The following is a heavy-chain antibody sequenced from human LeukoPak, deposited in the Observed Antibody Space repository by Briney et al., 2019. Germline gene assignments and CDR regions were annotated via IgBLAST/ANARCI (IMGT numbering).Heavy chain of an antibody. J-gene: IGHJ4*02. CDR2: ILYSGST. CDR1: GGSISSSSAY. CDR3: ARDTGNFDVDY. D-gene: IGHD1-26*01. V-gene: IGHV4-39*01. Sequence: PSETLSPTCTVSGGSISSSSAYWGWIRQFPGKGLEWMGSILYSGSTYYIPSLKSRLTISADTSKNQFSLKLTSVTAADTAIYYCARDTGNFDVDYWGQGTLVTVSS.